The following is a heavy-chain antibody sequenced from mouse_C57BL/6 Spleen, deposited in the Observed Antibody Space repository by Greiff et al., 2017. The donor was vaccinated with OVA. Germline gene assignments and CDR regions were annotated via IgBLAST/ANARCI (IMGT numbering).Heavy chain of an antibody. CDR2: INYDGSST. Sequence: EVQRVESEGGLVQPGSSMKLSCTASGFTFSDYYMAWVRQVPEKGLEWVANINYDGSSTYYLDSLKSRFIISRDNAKNILYLQMSSLKSEDTATYYCARGAYYYAMDYWGQGTSVTVSS. J-gene: IGHJ4*01. D-gene: IGHD3-1*01. CDR1: GFTFSDYY. CDR3: ARGAYYYAMDY. V-gene: IGHV5-16*01.